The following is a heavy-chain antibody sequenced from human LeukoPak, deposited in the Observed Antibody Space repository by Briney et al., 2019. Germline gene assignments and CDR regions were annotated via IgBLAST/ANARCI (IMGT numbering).Heavy chain of an antibody. V-gene: IGHV3-7*01. CDR1: GFMFSNYW. CDR2: IRPDGSDK. Sequence: PGGSLRLSCAASGFMFSNYWMGWVRQAPGKGLEWVANIRPDGSDKYYVESVRGRFTISRDNAQNSLYLQMNSLRGDDSGVYYRGTWGTPAALDRWGRGTLVTVSS. J-gene: IGHJ5*02. D-gene: IGHD2-2*01. CDR3: GTWGTPAALDR.